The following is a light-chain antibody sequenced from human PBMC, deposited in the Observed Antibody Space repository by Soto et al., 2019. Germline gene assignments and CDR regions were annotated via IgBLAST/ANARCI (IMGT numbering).Light chain of an antibody. CDR3: LQDYNYPRT. Sequence: AIQMTQSPSSLSASVGDRVTITCRASQGIRNDLGWYQQRPGKAPKLLIYGASSLQSGVPSRFSGSGSGTDFTLTISSLQPEDFATYYCLQDYNYPRTFGQGTKVDIK. V-gene: IGKV1-6*01. CDR1: QGIRND. CDR2: GAS. J-gene: IGKJ1*01.